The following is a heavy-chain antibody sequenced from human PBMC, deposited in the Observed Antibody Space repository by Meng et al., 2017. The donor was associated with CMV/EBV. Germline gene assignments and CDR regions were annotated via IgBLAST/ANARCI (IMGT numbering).Heavy chain of an antibody. J-gene: IGHJ4*02. CDR3: AKVMTTVTTPLGY. Sequence: GESLKISCAASGFTFSSYAMHWVRQAPGKGLEWVAVIWYDGSNKYYADSVKGRFTISRDNSKNTLYLQMNSLRAEDTAVYYCAKVMTTVTTPLGYWGQGTLVTVSS. CDR1: GFTFSSYA. CDR2: IWYDGSNK. D-gene: IGHD4-11*01. V-gene: IGHV3-30*04.